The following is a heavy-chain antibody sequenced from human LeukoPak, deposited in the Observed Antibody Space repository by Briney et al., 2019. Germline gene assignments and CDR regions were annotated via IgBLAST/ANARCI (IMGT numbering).Heavy chain of an antibody. J-gene: IGHJ4*02. Sequence: GASVKVSCKASGYTFTGYYMHWVRQAPGQGLEWMGWINPNSGGTNYAQKFQGRVTMTRDTSISTAYMELSRLRSDDTAVYYRARDPGGFGGEYYFDYWGQGTLVTVSS. CDR3: ARDPGGFGGEYYFDY. V-gene: IGHV1-2*02. D-gene: IGHD3-10*01. CDR2: INPNSGGT. CDR1: GYTFTGYY.